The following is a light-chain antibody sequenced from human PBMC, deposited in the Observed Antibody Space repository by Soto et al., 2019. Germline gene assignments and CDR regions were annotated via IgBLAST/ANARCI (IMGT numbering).Light chain of an antibody. CDR2: AAS. V-gene: IGKV3-15*01. Sequence: EILRTQSPASLSVSPGERATLSCRASQSVSSNLAWYQQRPGQAPRLLFYAASTRATAIPARFSGSGSGTEFTLTISSLQSEDFAVYYCQQYNNWPLTFGGGTKVEIK. J-gene: IGKJ4*01. CDR1: QSVSSN. CDR3: QQYNNWPLT.